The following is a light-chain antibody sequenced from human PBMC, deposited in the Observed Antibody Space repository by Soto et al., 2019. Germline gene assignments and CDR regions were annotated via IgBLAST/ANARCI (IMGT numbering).Light chain of an antibody. V-gene: IGKV3-11*01. Sequence: EIVLTQSPATLSLSPGERATLSCRASQNLGNYLAWFQQKPGQAPRLLIYDASNRAPGIPARFSASGSGTDFTLTISSLEPEDFAVYYCQQRTNWPPMYTFDQGTKLEI. CDR3: QQRTNWPPMYT. CDR2: DAS. CDR1: QNLGNY. J-gene: IGKJ2*01.